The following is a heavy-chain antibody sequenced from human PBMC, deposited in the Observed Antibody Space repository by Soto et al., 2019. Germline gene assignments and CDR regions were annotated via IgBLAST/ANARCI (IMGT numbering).Heavy chain of an antibody. CDR3: ARAARPKGVAGEGASDY. CDR2: ITTYNGNR. V-gene: IGHV1-18*01. J-gene: IGHJ4*02. CDR1: GYTFKNYG. D-gene: IGHD3-16*01. Sequence: QVQLVQSGPEVKNPGASVKVSCKASGYTFKNYGIKWVRQAPGQGLEWVGWITTYNGNRYSAEKFQGRVCMTTDTSTRTTYMDLKGCTSAATGVYYCARAARPKGVAGEGASDYWGPGTLVTASS.